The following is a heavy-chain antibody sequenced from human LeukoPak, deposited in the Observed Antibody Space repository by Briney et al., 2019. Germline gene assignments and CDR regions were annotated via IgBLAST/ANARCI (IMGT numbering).Heavy chain of an antibody. CDR2: IYYSGST. Sequence: PSETLSLTCTVSGGSISGSFYYWGWIRQPPGKGLEWIGSIYYSGSTYYNPSLKSRVTISVDTSKNQFSLNLSFVTAADTAVYYCARRGLIDYWGRGTLVTVSS. V-gene: IGHV4-39*01. D-gene: IGHD3/OR15-3a*01. CDR1: GGSISGSFYY. J-gene: IGHJ4*02. CDR3: ARRGLIDY.